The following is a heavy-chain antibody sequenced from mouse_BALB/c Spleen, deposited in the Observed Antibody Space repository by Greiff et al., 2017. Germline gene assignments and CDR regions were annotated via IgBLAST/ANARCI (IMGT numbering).Heavy chain of an antibody. V-gene: IGHV5-9-3*01. CDR3: ARGGLYAMDY. J-gene: IGHJ4*01. Sequence: VQLKESGGGLVKPGGSLKLSCAASGFTFSSYAMSWVRQTPEKRLEWVATISSGGSYTYYPDSVKGRFTISRDNAKNTLYLQMSSLRSEDTAMYYCARGGLYAMDYWGQGTSVTVSS. D-gene: IGHD3-1*01. CDR1: GFTFSSYA. CDR2: ISSGGSYT.